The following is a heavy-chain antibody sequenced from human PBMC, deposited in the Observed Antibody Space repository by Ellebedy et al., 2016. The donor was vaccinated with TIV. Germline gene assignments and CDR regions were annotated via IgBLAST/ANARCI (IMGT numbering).Heavy chain of an antibody. CDR3: AREGTYYGSGSHYNHFGS. V-gene: IGHV3-30-3*01. Sequence: GESLKISCAASGITISKSAMYWVRPALHRGLEWVAVISYDGSTKYYANSVKGLFTISRDNSKNTLYLQMNSLRAEDTAMYYCAREGTYYGSGSHYNHFGSWGQGTLVTVSS. D-gene: IGHD3-10*01. J-gene: IGHJ4*02. CDR1: GITISKSA. CDR2: ISYDGSTK.